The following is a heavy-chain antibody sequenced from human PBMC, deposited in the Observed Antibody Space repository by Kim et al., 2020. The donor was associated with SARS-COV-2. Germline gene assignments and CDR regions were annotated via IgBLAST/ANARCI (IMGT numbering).Heavy chain of an antibody. J-gene: IGHJ5*02. D-gene: IGHD2-21*01. CDR3: ARDLPIPEATNVNWFDP. CDR2: INPNSGGT. V-gene: IGHV1-2*02. Sequence: ASVKVSCKASGYTFTGYYMHWVRQAPGQGLEWMGWINPNSGGTNYAQKFQGRVTMTRDTSISTAYMELSRLRSDDTAVYYCARDLPIPEATNVNWFDPWGQGTLVTVSS. CDR1: GYTFTGYY.